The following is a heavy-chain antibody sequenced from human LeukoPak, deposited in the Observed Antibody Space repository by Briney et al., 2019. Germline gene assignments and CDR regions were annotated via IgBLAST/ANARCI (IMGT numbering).Heavy chain of an antibody. CDR1: GYTFTSYG. Sequence: SVKVSCKASGYTFTSYGISWVRQAPGQGPEWLGGIIPIFGTTNYAQRFQGRVTITADKSTSTAYMQLSSLRSEDTAVYYCARVEDYNDYYFDYWGQGTLVTVSS. CDR2: IIPIFGTT. V-gene: IGHV1-69*06. CDR3: ARVEDYNDYYFDY. D-gene: IGHD4-11*01. J-gene: IGHJ4*02.